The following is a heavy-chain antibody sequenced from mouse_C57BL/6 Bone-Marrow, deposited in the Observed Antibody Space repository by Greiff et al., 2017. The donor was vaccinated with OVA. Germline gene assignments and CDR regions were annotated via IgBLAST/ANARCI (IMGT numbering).Heavy chain of an antibody. CDR3: AREGDYDEGGSFDY. CDR2: IYPGDGDT. V-gene: IGHV1-80*01. CDR1: GYAFSSYW. D-gene: IGHD2-4*01. Sequence: QVQLQQSGAELVKPGASVKISCKASGYAFSSYWMNWVKQRPGKGLEWIGQIYPGDGDTNYNGKFKGKATLTADKSSSTAYMQLSSLTSEDSAVYFCAREGDYDEGGSFDYWGQGTTLTVSS. J-gene: IGHJ2*01.